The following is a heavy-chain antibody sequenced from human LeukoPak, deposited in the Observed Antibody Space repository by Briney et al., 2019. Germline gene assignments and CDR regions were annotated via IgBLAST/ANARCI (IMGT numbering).Heavy chain of an antibody. Sequence: SETLSLTCTVSGGSISSYYWSWIRQPPGKGLEWIGYIYYSGSTNYNPPLKSRVTISVDTSKNQFSLKLSSVTAADTAVYYCARASRGRIAVAGTRFDYWGQGTLVTVSS. V-gene: IGHV4-59*01. D-gene: IGHD6-19*01. CDR2: IYYSGST. CDR3: ARASRGRIAVAGTRFDY. J-gene: IGHJ4*02. CDR1: GGSISSYY.